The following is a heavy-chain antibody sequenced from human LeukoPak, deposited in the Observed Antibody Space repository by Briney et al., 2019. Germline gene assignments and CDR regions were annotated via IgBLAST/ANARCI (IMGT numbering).Heavy chain of an antibody. D-gene: IGHD1-1*01. V-gene: IGHV3-66*01. Sequence: AGGSLRLSCAASGFTVSSNYMSWVRQAPGKGLEWVSVIYSGGSTYYADSVKGRFTISRDNSKNTLYLQMNSLRAEDTAVYYCAKGDNPYYFDYWGQGTLVTVSS. CDR1: GFTVSSNY. J-gene: IGHJ4*02. CDR3: AKGDNPYYFDY. CDR2: IYSGGST.